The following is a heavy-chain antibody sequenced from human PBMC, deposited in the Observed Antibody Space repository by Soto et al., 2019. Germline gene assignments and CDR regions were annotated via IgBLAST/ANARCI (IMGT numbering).Heavy chain of an antibody. CDR2: ISGSASST. D-gene: IGHD3-10*01. CDR3: TRGIRGTMPGVY. V-gene: IGHV3-23*01. J-gene: IGHJ4*02. Sequence: EVQLLESGGGLVQPGGSLRLSCAASGFTFSGYAMSWIRQAPGKGLEWVSGISGSASSTYYADSVKGRFTISRDNSKNTLYLQMNSLRAEDTAIYYCTRGIRGTMPGVYWGQGTLLTVSS. CDR1: GFTFSGYA.